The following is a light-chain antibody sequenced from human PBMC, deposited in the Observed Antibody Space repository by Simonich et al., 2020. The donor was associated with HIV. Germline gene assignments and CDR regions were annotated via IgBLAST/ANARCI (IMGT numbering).Light chain of an antibody. CDR3: QQYYSTPLT. CDR2: CAS. V-gene: IGKV4-1*01. J-gene: IGKJ4*01. Sequence: DIVLTQSPDSLPVSLGEWATINCKSSQSLLYSSNNRHYLAWYQQKPGQPPKLLIYCASTRESVVPDRFSGSGSGTDFTLTISSLQAEDVAVYYCQQYYSTPLTFGGGTKVEIK. CDR1: QSLLYSSNNRHY.